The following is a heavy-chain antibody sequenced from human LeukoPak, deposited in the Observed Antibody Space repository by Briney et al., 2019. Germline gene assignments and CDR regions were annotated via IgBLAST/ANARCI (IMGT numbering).Heavy chain of an antibody. D-gene: IGHD5-12*01. CDR3: VRARDTATVNLAH. J-gene: IGHJ4*02. Sequence: PGGSLRLSCAASGFTFSGYRMHWVRRAPGEGLVWVSVINSDGSATNYADSVKGRFTISRDNAKSTLSLQMDSLRAEDTAVYYCVRARDTATVNLAHWGQGTLVTVSS. CDR1: GFTFSGYR. CDR2: INSDGSAT. V-gene: IGHV3-74*01.